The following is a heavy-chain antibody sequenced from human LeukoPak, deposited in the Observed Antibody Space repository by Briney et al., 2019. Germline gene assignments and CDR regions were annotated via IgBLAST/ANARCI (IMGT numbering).Heavy chain of an antibody. D-gene: IGHD3-22*01. V-gene: IGHV3-30-3*01. Sequence: PGRSLRLSCAASGFTFSSYAMHWVRQAPGKGLEWVAVISYDGSNKYYADSVKGRFTISRDNSKNTLYLQMNSLRAEDTAVYYCARATDDSSGYYFDYWGQGTLVTVSS. J-gene: IGHJ4*02. CDR1: GFTFSSYA. CDR3: ARATDDSSGYYFDY. CDR2: ISYDGSNK.